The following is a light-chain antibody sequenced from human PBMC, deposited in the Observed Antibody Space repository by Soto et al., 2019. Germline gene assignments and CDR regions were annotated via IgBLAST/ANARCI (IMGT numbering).Light chain of an antibody. V-gene: IGLV2-14*01. J-gene: IGLJ2*01. Sequence: QSVLTQPASVSGSPGQSITISCTGTNSDIGDYNYVSWYQQHPGKAPKLMIYEVSNRPSGVSNRFSGSKSGKKASLTISGLQAEDEADYYCSSYTSSSTVIFGGGTKVTVL. CDR2: EVS. CDR1: NSDIGDYNY. CDR3: SSYTSSSTVI.